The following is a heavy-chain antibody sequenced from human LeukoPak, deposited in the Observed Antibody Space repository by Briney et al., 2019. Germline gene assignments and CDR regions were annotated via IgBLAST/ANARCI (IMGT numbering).Heavy chain of an antibody. CDR2: INPSGGST. Sequence: ASVKVSCKASGYTSTNYYMNWVRQAPGQGLEWMGMINPSGGSTSYAQKFQGRVTMTRDTSISTAYMELSRLRSDDTAVYYCATGNLRFLEWFHYWGQGTLVTVPS. J-gene: IGHJ4*02. D-gene: IGHD3-3*01. V-gene: IGHV1-46*01. CDR3: ATGNLRFLEWFHY. CDR1: GYTSTNYY.